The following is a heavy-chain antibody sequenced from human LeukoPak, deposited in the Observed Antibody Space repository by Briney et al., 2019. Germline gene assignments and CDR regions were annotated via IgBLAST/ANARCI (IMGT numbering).Heavy chain of an antibody. V-gene: IGHV3-33*01. D-gene: IGHD3-10*01. J-gene: IGHJ4*02. Sequence: LAGGSLRLSCATSGFTFRKFGMHWVRQAPGKGLEWVAITWYDGSNKYYVESVKGRFTISRDDSKGTVYLDMNTLRVEDTAVYYCARDLNPEHPTEWFEEEDYWGQGTLVTVSS. CDR3: ARDLNPEHPTEWFEEEDY. CDR1: GFTFRKFG. CDR2: TWYDGSNK.